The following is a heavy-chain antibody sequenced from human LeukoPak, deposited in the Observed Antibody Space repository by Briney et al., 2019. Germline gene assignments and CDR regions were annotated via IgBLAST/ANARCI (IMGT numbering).Heavy chain of an antibody. J-gene: IGHJ6*02. CDR2: IYYGGST. D-gene: IGHD6-13*01. V-gene: IGHV4-59*08. CDR1: GGSISSYY. CDR3: ARRIAAAGMGYYYYYGMDV. Sequence: SETLSLTCTVSGGSISSYYWSWIRQPPGKGLEWIGYIYYGGSTNYNPSLKSRVTISVDTSKNQFSLKLSSVTAADTAVYYCARRIAAAGMGYYYYYGMDVWGQGTTVTVSS.